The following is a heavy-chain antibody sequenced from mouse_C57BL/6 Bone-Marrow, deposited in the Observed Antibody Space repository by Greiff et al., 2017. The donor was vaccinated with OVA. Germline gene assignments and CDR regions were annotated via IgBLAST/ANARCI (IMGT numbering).Heavy chain of an antibody. Sequence: QVHVKQSGAELARPGASVKLSCKASGYTFTSYGISWVKQRTGQGLEWIGEIYPRSGNTYYNEKFKGKATLTADKSSSTAYMELRSLTSEDSAVYFCARFYYSWYFDVWGTGTTVTVSS. CDR3: ARFYYSWYFDV. CDR1: GYTFTSYG. CDR2: IYPRSGNT. D-gene: IGHD1-1*01. J-gene: IGHJ1*03. V-gene: IGHV1-81*01.